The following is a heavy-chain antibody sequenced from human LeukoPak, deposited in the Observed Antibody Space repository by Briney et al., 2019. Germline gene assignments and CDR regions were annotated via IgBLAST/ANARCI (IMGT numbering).Heavy chain of an antibody. J-gene: IGHJ4*02. CDR2: ISYDGSNK. Sequence: PGGSLRLSCAASGFTFSSYAMHRVRQAPGKGLEWVAVISYDGSNKYYADSVKGRFTISRDNSKNTLYLQMNSLRAEDTAVYYCAVGGYSSSSVPFDYWGQGTLVTVSS. CDR3: AVGGYSSSSVPFDY. CDR1: GFTFSSYA. V-gene: IGHV3-30-3*01. D-gene: IGHD6-6*01.